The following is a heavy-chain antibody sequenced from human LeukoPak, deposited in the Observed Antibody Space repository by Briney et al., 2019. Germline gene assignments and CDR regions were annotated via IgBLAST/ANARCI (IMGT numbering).Heavy chain of an antibody. Sequence: GGSLRLSCAASGFSFSSYWMSWVRQAPGKGLEWVANIKQDGSEKYYMDSVKGPFTISRDTAKNSLYLQMNSLRAEDTVVYYGARHEYYYGSAILNWGQGTLVTVSS. J-gene: IGHJ4*02. CDR3: ARHEYYYGSAILN. CDR2: IKQDGSEK. V-gene: IGHV3-7*01. CDR1: GFSFSSYW. D-gene: IGHD3-10*01.